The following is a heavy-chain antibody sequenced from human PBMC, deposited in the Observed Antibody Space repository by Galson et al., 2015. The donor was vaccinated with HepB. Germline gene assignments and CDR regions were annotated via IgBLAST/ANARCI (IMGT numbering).Heavy chain of an antibody. Sequence: SLRLSCAASGLTFSNYAMYWVRQAPGKGLEGGAIVSYDGATEYYADSVKGRFTVSRDNSENTVYLQMNSLTTDDTAMFYCAKSSLPYYFYYYMDVWGKGTAVTVSS. J-gene: IGHJ6*03. D-gene: IGHD6-6*01. CDR1: GLTFSNYA. V-gene: IGHV3-30*18. CDR3: AKSSLPYYFYYYMDV. CDR2: VSYDGATE.